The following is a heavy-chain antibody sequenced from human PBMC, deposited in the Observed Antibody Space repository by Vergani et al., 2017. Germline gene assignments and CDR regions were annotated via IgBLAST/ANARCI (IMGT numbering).Heavy chain of an antibody. CDR1: GFKFSQFG. CDR3: ARDVWDCSGISCFLRAGEFYYMDV. Sequence: QVQLVESGGGVVQPGTSLRLSCEASGFKFSQFGMHWVRQGPGKGLVWVAFISYDGSKTQYADSEKGRVTISRDNSKNTVGLEMSSLRVDDTATYYCARDVWDCSGISCFLRAGEFYYMDVWGQGTTVTVSS. J-gene: IGHJ6*03. CDR2: ISYDGSKT. D-gene: IGHD3-16*01. V-gene: IGHV3-33*05.